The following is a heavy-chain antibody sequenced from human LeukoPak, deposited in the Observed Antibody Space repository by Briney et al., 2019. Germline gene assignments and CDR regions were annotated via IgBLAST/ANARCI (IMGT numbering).Heavy chain of an antibody. D-gene: IGHD5-18*01. Sequence: GGSLRLSCAASGFTFSSYSMNWVRQAPGKGLEWVSYISSSSSTIYYADSAKGRFTISRDNAKNSLYLQMNSLRAEDTAVYYCAREERGYSYGSPRTAPYNWFDPWGQGTLVTVSS. CDR2: ISSSSSTI. V-gene: IGHV3-48*01. CDR1: GFTFSSYS. J-gene: IGHJ5*02. CDR3: AREERGYSYGSPRTAPYNWFDP.